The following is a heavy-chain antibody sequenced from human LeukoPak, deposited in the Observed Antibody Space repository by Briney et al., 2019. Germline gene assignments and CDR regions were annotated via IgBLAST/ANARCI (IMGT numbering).Heavy chain of an antibody. V-gene: IGHV3-7*04. CDR1: GSTFSTYW. D-gene: IGHD5-18*01. CDR3: ARGYTCGY. Sequence: PGGSLRLSCSASGSTFSTYWMSWVRQAPGKGLEWVANIKEDGSEKNYADSVKGRFTISRDNAKNSLYLQMNSLRAEDTAVYYCARGYTCGYWGQGTLVIVSS. CDR2: IKEDGSEK. J-gene: IGHJ4*02.